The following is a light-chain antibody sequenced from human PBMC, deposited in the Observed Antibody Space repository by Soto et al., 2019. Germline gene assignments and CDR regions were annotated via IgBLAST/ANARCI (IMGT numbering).Light chain of an antibody. V-gene: IGLV2-14*01. CDR2: AIT. CDR3: SSYKVSAAPYV. Sequence: QSASVQAPAVSVSPGRSITISCTGTTSEVDNGYDSVSWYQQHLGKAPKLILHAITNRPSGVSSRFSASKSSNKASLTISGLQAEDEADYYCSSYKVSAAPYVFGTGTKVTVL. CDR1: TSEVDNGYDS. J-gene: IGLJ1*01.